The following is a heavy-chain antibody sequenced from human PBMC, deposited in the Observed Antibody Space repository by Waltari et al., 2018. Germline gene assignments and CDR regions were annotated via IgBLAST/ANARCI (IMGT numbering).Heavy chain of an antibody. V-gene: IGHV4-34*01. Sequence: QVQLQQWGAGLLKPSETLSLTCAVYGGSFSGYYWSWIRQPPGKGLEWIGEINHSGTTTYNPSLKSRVTISVDTSKNQFSLKLSSVTAADTAVYYCARGFIAVAGVTSSTQTQFDYWGQGTLVTVSS. CDR2: INHSGTT. CDR1: GGSFSGYY. CDR3: ARGFIAVAGVTSSTQTQFDY. D-gene: IGHD6-19*01. J-gene: IGHJ4*02.